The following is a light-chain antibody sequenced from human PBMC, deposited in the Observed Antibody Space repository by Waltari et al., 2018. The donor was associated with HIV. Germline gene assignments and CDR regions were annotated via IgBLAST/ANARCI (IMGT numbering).Light chain of an antibody. J-gene: IGLJ2*01. V-gene: IGLV2-14*03. CDR2: DVS. CDR3: SSYTSSTYVV. Sequence: QSALTQPASVSGSPGQSITISCTGTSNDVGGYNYVYWYQQHPGKVPKLMINDVSNRPSGVSYRFSGSKSGNTASLTISGLQAEDEADYYCSSYTSSTYVVFGGGTKLTVL. CDR1: SNDVGGYNY.